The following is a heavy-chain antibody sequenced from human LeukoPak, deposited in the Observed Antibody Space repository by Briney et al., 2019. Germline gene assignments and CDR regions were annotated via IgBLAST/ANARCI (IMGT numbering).Heavy chain of an antibody. CDR3: TTDGITIYYYYYGMDV. CDR2: IKSKTDGGTT. Sequence: GGSLRLSCAASGFTFSNAWMSWVRQAPGKGLEWVGRIKSKTDGGTTDYAAPVEGRFTISRDDSKNTLYLQMNSLKTEDTAVYYCTTDGITIYYYYYGMDVWGQGTTVTVSS. CDR1: GFTFSNAW. J-gene: IGHJ6*02. D-gene: IGHD3-9*01. V-gene: IGHV3-15*01.